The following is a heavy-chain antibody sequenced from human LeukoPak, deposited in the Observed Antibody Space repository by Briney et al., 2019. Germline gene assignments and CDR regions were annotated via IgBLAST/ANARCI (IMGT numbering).Heavy chain of an antibody. J-gene: IGHJ5*02. CDR2: IYYSGST. CDR1: GGSISSYY. V-gene: IGHV4-59*01. D-gene: IGHD6-19*01. Sequence: SETLSLTCTVSGGSISSYYWSWIRQPPGKGLEWIGYIYYSGSTNYNPSLKSRVTISVDTSKNQFSLKLSSVTAADTAVYYCARMVYSSGWYGAPAWGQGTLVTVSS. CDR3: ARMVYSSGWYGAPA.